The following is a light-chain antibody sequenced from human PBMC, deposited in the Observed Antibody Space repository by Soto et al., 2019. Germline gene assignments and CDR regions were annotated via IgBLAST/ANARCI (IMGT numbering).Light chain of an antibody. J-gene: IGKJ1*01. Sequence: DVQMTQSPSTLSASVGDRVTITCRASQSISNWLAWYQQKPGKAPKLLIYDVSSLQSGVPSRFSGSGSGTEFTLTISSLQPADFATYYCQQYNTFWTFGQGTKV. CDR2: DVS. CDR1: QSISNW. CDR3: QQYNTFWT. V-gene: IGKV1-5*01.